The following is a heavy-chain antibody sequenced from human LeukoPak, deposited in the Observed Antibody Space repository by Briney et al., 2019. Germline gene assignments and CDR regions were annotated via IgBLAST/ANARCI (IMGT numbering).Heavy chain of an antibody. D-gene: IGHD3-22*01. CDR2: IIPIFGTA. J-gene: IGHJ5*02. CDR3: ARARDYYDSSGYYNNWFGP. Sequence: ASVKVSCMASGGTFSSYAISWVRQAPGQGLEWMGGIIPIFGTANYAQKFQGRVTITTDESTSTAYMELSSLRSEDTAVYYCARARDYYDSSGYYNNWFGPWGQGTLVTVSS. V-gene: IGHV1-69*05. CDR1: GGTFSSYA.